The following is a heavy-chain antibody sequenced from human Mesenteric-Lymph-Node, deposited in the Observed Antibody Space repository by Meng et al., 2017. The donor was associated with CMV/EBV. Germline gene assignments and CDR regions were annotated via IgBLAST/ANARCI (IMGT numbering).Heavy chain of an antibody. V-gene: IGHV1-2*06. D-gene: IGHD2/OR15-2a*01. J-gene: IGHJ5*02. CDR1: GYTFTDFY. CDR3: ARDNVNPEGFDP. Sequence: VQLVQSRAEVGKPGASVMVSCKASGYTFTDFYIHWVRQAPGQGLEWMGRINPNSGVSNSAQNFQGRVTMTRDTSISTAYMELGRLTSDDTAVYYCARDNVNPEGFDPWGQGTLVTVSS. CDR2: INPNSGVS.